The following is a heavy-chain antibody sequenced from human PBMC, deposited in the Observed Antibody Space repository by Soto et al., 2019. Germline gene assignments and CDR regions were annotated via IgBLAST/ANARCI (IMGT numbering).Heavy chain of an antibody. J-gene: IGHJ4*02. CDR3: AKENGYSSSWFEFDY. Sequence: EVQLLESGGGLVQPGGSLRLSCAASGFTLSSYAMSWVRQAPGKGLEWVSAISGSGGSTYYADSVKGRFTIPRDNSKNTLYLQMNSLRAEDTAVYYCAKENGYSSSWFEFDYWGQGTLVTVSS. CDR2: ISGSGGST. CDR1: GFTLSSYA. V-gene: IGHV3-23*01. D-gene: IGHD6-13*01.